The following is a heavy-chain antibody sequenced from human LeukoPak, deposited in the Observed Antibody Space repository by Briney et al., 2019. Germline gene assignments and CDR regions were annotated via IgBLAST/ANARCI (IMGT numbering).Heavy chain of an antibody. CDR2: IYYSGAT. J-gene: IGHJ4*02. Sequence: ADPLSLTCAVSGHSISRYYWTWIRQPPGKGLEWIGDIYYSGATNYNTSLKSRVTIFLDMSKAQFSLKLNSVASADTAVYPCVRGWGPDYDSSEGYFVYWGQGTPVTVSP. CDR1: GHSISRYY. V-gene: IGHV4-59*07. D-gene: IGHD3-22*01. CDR3: VRGWGPDYDSSEGYFVY.